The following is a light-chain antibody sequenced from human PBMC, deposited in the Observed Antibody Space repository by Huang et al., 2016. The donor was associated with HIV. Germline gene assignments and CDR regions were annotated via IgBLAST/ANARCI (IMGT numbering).Light chain of an antibody. Sequence: IQMTQSPSSLSASVEDRVTITCRASQDINDYLAWYQQKPGKVPELLIYGASTLQSGVPSRFSGSGSGADFTLTISSLQPEDVATYYCQKYNSVPLTFGGGTKVEIK. CDR3: QKYNSVPLT. CDR1: QDINDY. CDR2: GAS. V-gene: IGKV1-27*01. J-gene: IGKJ4*01.